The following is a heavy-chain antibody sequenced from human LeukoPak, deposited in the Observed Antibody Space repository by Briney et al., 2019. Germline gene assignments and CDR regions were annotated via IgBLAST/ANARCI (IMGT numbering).Heavy chain of an antibody. J-gene: IGHJ6*02. D-gene: IGHD3-10*01. V-gene: IGHV4-39*01. Sequence: SETLSLTCTVSGGSISSSSYYWGWIRQPPGKGLEWLGSIYYSGSTYYNPSLKSRVTISVDTSKNQFSLKLSSVTAADTAVYYCARRRGVRRYYYYGMDVWGQGTTVTVSS. CDR2: IYYSGST. CDR1: GGSISSSSYY. CDR3: ARRRGVRRYYYYGMDV.